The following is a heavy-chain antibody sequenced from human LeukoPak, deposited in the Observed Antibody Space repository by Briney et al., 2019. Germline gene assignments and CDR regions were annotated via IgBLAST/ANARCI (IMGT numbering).Heavy chain of an antibody. Sequence: GGSLRLSCAGSGFTFSSHWMGWVRQAPGKGLEWVANIEPDGNEKYYVDSVKGRFTISRDNAKNSLYLQMNSLRAEDTALYYCGKSPGSTYYYSLVDYWGQGTLVTVSS. D-gene: IGHD3-22*01. J-gene: IGHJ4*02. CDR2: IEPDGNEK. V-gene: IGHV3-7*03. CDR1: GFTFSSHW. CDR3: GKSPGSTYYYSLVDY.